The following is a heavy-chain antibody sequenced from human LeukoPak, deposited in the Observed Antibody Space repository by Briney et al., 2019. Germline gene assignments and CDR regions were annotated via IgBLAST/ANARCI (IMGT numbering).Heavy chain of an antibody. CDR2: ISAYNGNT. CDR3: ARSVDIVATIRSFDY. CDR1: GYTFTSYG. Sequence: ASVKVSCKASGYTFTSYGISWVRQAPGQGLEWMGWISAYNGNTNYAQKLQGRVTMTTDTSTSTAYMELRSLRSDDTAAYYCARSVDIVATIRSFDYWGQGTLVTVSS. J-gene: IGHJ4*02. D-gene: IGHD5-12*01. V-gene: IGHV1-18*01.